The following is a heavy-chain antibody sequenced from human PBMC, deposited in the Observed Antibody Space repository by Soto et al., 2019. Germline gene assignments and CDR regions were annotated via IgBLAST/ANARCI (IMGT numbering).Heavy chain of an antibody. Sequence: GGSLRLSCAASGFTVSNNYMRWVRQAPGKGLEWVSLIYSGGTTHYADSVKGRFTIPRDNSKNTLYLQMNSLRVEDTAVYYCARDPPGIVASGAGGWGQGTLVTVSS. CDR3: ARDPPGIVASGAGG. J-gene: IGHJ4*02. CDR1: GFTVSNNY. D-gene: IGHD6-13*01. CDR2: IYSGGTT. V-gene: IGHV3-53*01.